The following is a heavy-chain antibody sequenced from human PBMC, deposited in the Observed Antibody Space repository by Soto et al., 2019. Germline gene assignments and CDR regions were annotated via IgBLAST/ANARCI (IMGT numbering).Heavy chain of an antibody. V-gene: IGHV3-23*01. J-gene: IGHJ5*02. CDR1: GFTFSNYA. D-gene: IGHD3-10*01. CDR2: ISGSGVIK. CDR3: AKDLTSMVRVVLPSP. Sequence: EVQLLQSGGGWVQPGGSLRLSCAASGFTFSNYAMAWVRQAPGKGLEWVSSISGSGVIKYYADSVQGRFTISRDNSNNTLCVQMNSLRAEDTAIYYCAKDLTSMVRVVLPSPWGQGILVTVSS.